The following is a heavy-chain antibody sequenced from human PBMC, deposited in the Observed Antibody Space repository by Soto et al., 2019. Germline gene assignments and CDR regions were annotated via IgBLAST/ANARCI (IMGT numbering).Heavy chain of an antibody. V-gene: IGHV3-23*01. J-gene: IGHJ5*02. CDR1: GFTFSSSA. CDR2: IRVGGGDT. CDR3: AKCSGGTVRSSGWCNWFAP. Sequence: EVRLLESGGGLAQPGGSLRLSCAASGFTFSSSAMNWVRQAPGKGLEWVSSIRVGGGDTFYADSVRGRFTVSRDISSTTLYLQMNSLRAEDTAIYYCAKCSGGTVRSSGWCNWFAPWGQGSVVTVSS. D-gene: IGHD6-19*01.